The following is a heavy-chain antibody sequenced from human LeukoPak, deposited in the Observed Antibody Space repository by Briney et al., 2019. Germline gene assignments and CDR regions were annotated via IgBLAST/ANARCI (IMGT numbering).Heavy chain of an antibody. CDR1: GYTFTSYY. CDR3: ATAHSGYSSSWYLNYFDY. V-gene: IGHV1-24*01. D-gene: IGHD6-13*01. CDR2: FDPEDGET. Sequence: GASVKVSCTASGYTFTSYYMHWVRQAPGKGLEWMGGFDPEDGETIYAQKFQGRVTMTEDTSTDTAYMELSSLRSEDTAVYYCATAHSGYSSSWYLNYFDYWGQGTLVTVSS. J-gene: IGHJ4*02.